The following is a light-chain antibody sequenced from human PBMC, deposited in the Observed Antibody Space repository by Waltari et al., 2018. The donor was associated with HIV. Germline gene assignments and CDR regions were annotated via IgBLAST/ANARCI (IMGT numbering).Light chain of an antibody. CDR1: NIGNRD. CDR2: DDD. J-gene: IGLJ1*01. CDR3: QVWDSGSDHV. Sequence: SYVLTPPPSISVAPGKTAKITCAGKNIGNRDVHWYQQKPGQSPLLVIFDDDDRPSGSPGRYSGANSDKTATLNINRVEDGDEGDYYCQVWDSGSDHVFGSGTTVTVI. V-gene: IGLV3-21*01.